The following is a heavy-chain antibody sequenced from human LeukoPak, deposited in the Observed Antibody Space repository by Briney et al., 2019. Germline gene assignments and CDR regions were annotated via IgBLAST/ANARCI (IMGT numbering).Heavy chain of an antibody. V-gene: IGHV3-30*03. CDR3: ARDYLGGSGPYYFDY. CDR1: GFTFSSYG. J-gene: IGHJ4*02. Sequence: PGRSLRLSCAASGFTFSSYGMHWVRQAPGKGLEWVAVISYDGSNKYYADSVKGRFTISRDNSKNTLYLQMNSLRAEDTAVYYCARDYLGGSGPYYFDYWGQGTLVTVSS. CDR2: ISYDGSNK. D-gene: IGHD3-3*01.